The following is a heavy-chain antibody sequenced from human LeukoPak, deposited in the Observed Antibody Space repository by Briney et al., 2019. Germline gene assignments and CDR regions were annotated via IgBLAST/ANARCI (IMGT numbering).Heavy chain of an antibody. CDR1: GFTSSSYG. V-gene: IGHV3-33*01. CDR3: AREGPRGNSQFDY. CDR2: IWYGGSNK. D-gene: IGHD2/OR15-2a*01. Sequence: PGGSLRLSCAASGFTSSSYGMHWVRQAPGKGLEWVALIWYGGSNKYYTDSVKGRPTISRDNSKNTLYLQMNSLRAEDTAVYYCAREGPRGNSQFDYWGQGTLVTVSS. J-gene: IGHJ4*02.